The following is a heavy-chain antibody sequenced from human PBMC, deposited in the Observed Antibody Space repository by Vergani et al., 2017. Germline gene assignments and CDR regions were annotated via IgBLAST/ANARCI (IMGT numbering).Heavy chain of an antibody. CDR3: ARVEVYYYDSSGLYYFDY. D-gene: IGHD3-22*01. V-gene: IGHV1-2*02. CDR2: INPNSGGT. Sequence: QVQLVQSGAEVKKPGASVKVSCKASGYTFTGYYMHWVRQAPGQGLEWMGWINPNSGGTNYAQKFQGRVTMTRDTSISTAYMELSRLGSDDTAVYYCARVEVYYYDSSGLYYFDYWGQGTLVTVSS. J-gene: IGHJ4*02. CDR1: GYTFTGYY.